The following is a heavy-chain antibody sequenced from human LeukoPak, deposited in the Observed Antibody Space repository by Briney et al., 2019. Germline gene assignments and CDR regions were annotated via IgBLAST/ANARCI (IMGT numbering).Heavy chain of an antibody. Sequence: ASVKVSCKASGYTFTSYYMHWVRQAPGQGLEWMGIINPSGGSTSYAQKFQGRVTMTRDTSTSTVYMELSSLRSEDTAVYYCARDRISGLYYGYPYYFDSWGQGTLVTVSS. J-gene: IGHJ4*02. CDR3: ARDRISGLYYGYPYYFDS. CDR1: GYTFTSYY. D-gene: IGHD3-10*01. CDR2: INPSGGST. V-gene: IGHV1-46*01.